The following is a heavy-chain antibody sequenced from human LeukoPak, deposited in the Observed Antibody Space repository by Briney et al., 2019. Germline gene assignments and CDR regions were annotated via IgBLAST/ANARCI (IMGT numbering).Heavy chain of an antibody. J-gene: IGHJ4*02. CDR3: ARGDRGVIIN. V-gene: IGHV4-31*03. CDR2: IYYSGST. CDR1: GGSISSGGYY. D-gene: IGHD3-10*01. Sequence: SETLSLTCTVSGGSISSGGYYWSWNRQHPGKGLEWIGYIYYSGSTYYNPSLKSRVTISVDTSKNQFSLKLSSVTAADTAVYYCARGDRGVIINWGQGTLVTVSS.